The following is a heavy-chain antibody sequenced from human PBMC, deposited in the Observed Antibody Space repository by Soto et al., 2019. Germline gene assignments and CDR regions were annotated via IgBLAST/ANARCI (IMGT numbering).Heavy chain of an antibody. J-gene: IGHJ6*02. CDR2: FDPEDGET. D-gene: IGHD3-22*01. V-gene: IGHV1-24*01. Sequence: ASVKVSCKVSGYTLTELSMHWVRQAPGKGLEWMGGFDPEDGETIYAQKFQGRVTMTEDTSTDTAYMELSSLRSEDTAVYYCATDLILITRYGMDVWGQGTTVTVSS. CDR3: ATDLILITRYGMDV. CDR1: GYTLTELS.